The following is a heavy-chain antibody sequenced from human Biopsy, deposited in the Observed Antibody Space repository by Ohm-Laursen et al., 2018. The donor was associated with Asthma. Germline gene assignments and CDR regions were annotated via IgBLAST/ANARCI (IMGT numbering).Heavy chain of an antibody. CDR3: AKIYDRLVLYGMDV. Sequence: SETLSLTCTVYGGSFSNYYWTWIRQPPGKGLEWIGEINHRGSTNYNPSLKSRVTLSVDTSKNQFSVKLTSVTAADTAVYYCAKIYDRLVLYGMDVWGQGTTVTVSS. D-gene: IGHD6-19*01. J-gene: IGHJ6*02. V-gene: IGHV4-34*01. CDR2: INHRGST. CDR1: GGSFSNYY.